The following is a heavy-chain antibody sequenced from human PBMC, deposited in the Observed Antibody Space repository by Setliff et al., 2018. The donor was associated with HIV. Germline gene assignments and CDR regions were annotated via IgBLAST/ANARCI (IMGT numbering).Heavy chain of an antibody. V-gene: IGHV1-18*01. CDR3: ARTDYGGNSGGNYFDY. D-gene: IGHD4-17*01. CDR1: GYTFTTYD. CDR2: ISPYNGHT. J-gene: IGHJ4*02. Sequence: ASVKVSCRASGYTFTTYDITWVRQAPGQGLEWLGWISPYNGHTNFAQKFQGRVTMTTGTATSTAYMEVRSLRSDDTAVYYCARTDYGGNSGGNYFDYWGQGSLVTVSS.